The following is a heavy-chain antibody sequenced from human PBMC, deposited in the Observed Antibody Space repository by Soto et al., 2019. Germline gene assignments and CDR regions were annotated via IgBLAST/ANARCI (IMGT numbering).Heavy chain of an antibody. D-gene: IGHD3-10*01. CDR2: IYYSGST. J-gene: IGHJ5*02. CDR1: GGSISSYY. V-gene: IGHV4-59*01. Sequence: XETLSLTCTVAGGSISSYYWSWIRQPPGKGLDWIGYIYYSGSTNYNPSLKSRVTISVDTSKNQFSLKLSSVTAADTAVYYCARENYGSGSLHNWFDHWGQGTLVTVSS. CDR3: ARENYGSGSLHNWFDH.